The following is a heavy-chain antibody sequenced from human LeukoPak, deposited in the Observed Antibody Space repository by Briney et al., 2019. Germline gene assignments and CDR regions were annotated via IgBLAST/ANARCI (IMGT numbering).Heavy chain of an antibody. V-gene: IGHV3-7*01. CDR3: ARDGSGWSVY. J-gene: IGHJ4*02. CDR1: GFTFSGYW. D-gene: IGHD6-19*01. Sequence: PGWSLRLSCAASGFTFSGYWMSWLRQAPGKGLEWVANIKQDGTEKYYVDSVKGRFIISRDNAKNSLYLQMNSLRAEDTAVYYCARDGSGWSVYWGQGTLVTVSS. CDR2: IKQDGTEK.